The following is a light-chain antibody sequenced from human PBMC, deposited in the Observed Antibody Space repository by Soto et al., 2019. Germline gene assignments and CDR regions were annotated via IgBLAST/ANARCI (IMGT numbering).Light chain of an antibody. V-gene: IGLV1-47*01. CDR2: RNN. J-gene: IGLJ2*01. CDR3: AAWDDSLSGHVV. CDR1: SSNIGSGY. Sequence: QSVLTRPPSASGTPGQRVTISCSGSSSNIGSGYVYWYQQLPRAAPKLLIYRNNQRPSEVPDRFSGSKSGTSASLAISGLRSEDEADYYCAAWDDSLSGHVVFGGGTKLTVL.